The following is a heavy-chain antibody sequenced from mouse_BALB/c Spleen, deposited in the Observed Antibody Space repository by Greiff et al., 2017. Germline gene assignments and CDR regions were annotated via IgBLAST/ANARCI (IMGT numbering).Heavy chain of an antibody. CDR3: ARWLLRRYCDV. J-gene: IGHJ1*01. D-gene: IGHD2-3*01. CDR2: IYPGGGYT. Sequence: VQLQQSGAELVRPGTSVKISCKASGYTFTNYWLGWVKQRPGHGLEWIGDIYPGGGYTNYNEKFKGKATLTADTSSSTAYMQLSSLTSEDSAVYFCARWLLRRYCDVWGAGTTVTVSS. V-gene: IGHV1-63*02. CDR1: GYTFTNYW.